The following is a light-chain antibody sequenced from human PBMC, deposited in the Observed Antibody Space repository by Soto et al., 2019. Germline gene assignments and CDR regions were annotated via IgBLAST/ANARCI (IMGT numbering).Light chain of an antibody. J-gene: IGKJ2*01. Sequence: EIVLTQSPGTLSLSPGERATLSCRASQSVSSSYLAWYQQKPGQAPRLLIYGASSRATGIPDRFSGSGSGTYFTLTISRLEPEDFAVYYCHQYGSSPPYTFGQGNKLEIK. CDR2: GAS. CDR1: QSVSSSY. CDR3: HQYGSSPPYT. V-gene: IGKV3-20*01.